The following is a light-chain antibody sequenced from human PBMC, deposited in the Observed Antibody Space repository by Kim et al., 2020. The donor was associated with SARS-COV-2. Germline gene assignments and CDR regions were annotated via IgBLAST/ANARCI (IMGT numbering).Light chain of an antibody. CDR3: QQYGSSRT. V-gene: IGKV3-20*01. Sequence: EIVLTQSPGTLSLSPGERATLSCTASQSVSSSSLAWYQQKPGQAPRLLIYDASNRATGIPDRFSGSGSGTDFTLTVSRLEPEDFAVYYCQQYGSSRTFGQGTKVDIK. CDR1: QSVSSSS. J-gene: IGKJ1*01. CDR2: DAS.